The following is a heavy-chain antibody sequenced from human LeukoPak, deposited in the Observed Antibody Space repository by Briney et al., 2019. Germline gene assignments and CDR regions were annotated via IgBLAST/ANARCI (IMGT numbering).Heavy chain of an antibody. Sequence: PSETLSLTCAVYGGSFSGYYWSWIRQPPGKGLEWIGEINHSGSTNYNPSLKSRVTISVDTSKNQFSLKLSSVAAADTAVYYCARGRRKAYWGQGTLVTVSS. D-gene: IGHD1-14*01. CDR1: GGSFSGYY. V-gene: IGHV4-34*01. CDR3: ARGRRKAY. CDR2: INHSGST. J-gene: IGHJ4*02.